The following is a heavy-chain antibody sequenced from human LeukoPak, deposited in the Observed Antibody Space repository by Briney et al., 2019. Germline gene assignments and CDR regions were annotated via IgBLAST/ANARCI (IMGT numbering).Heavy chain of an antibody. CDR2: INPSGGST. V-gene: IGHV1-46*01. J-gene: IGHJ6*02. CDR1: GYTLTELS. Sequence: ASVKVSCKVLGYTLTELSMHWVRQAPGQGLEWMGIINPSGGSTSYAQKFQGRVTMTRDTSTSTVYMELSSLRSEDTAVYYCARGAMIVVVITRHYGMDVWGQGTTVTVSS. D-gene: IGHD3-22*01. CDR3: ARGAMIVVVITRHYGMDV.